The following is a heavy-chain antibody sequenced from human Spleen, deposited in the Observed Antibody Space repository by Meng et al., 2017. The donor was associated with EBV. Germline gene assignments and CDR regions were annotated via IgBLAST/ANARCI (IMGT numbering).Heavy chain of an antibody. J-gene: IGHJ5*02. D-gene: IGHD2-15*01. CDR1: GELIESINW. CDR2: IYHSGHT. V-gene: IGHV4-4*02. Sequence: QVQLKGPVPGLVKPSGTRSLPWPVSGELIESINWWNWVRQPPGKGLEWIGEIYHSGHTNYNPSLKSRVIMSVDKSKNQFSLDLTSVTAADTAIYYCATAHCSGGGCPGGSWGQGTLVTVSS. CDR3: ATAHCSGGGCPGGS.